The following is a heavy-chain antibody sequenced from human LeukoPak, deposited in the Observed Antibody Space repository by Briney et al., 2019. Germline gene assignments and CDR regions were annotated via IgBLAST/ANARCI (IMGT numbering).Heavy chain of an antibody. CDR2: IYTSGST. D-gene: IGHD6-19*01. Sequence: PSETLSLTCTVSGGSISSYYWSWIRQPAGKGLEWIGRIYTSGSTNYNPSLKSRVTISVDKSKNQFSLKLSSVTAVDTAVYYCARGEAVAARGYYFDYWGQGTLVTVSS. CDR3: ARGEAVAARGYYFDY. V-gene: IGHV4-4*07. CDR1: GGSISSYY. J-gene: IGHJ4*02.